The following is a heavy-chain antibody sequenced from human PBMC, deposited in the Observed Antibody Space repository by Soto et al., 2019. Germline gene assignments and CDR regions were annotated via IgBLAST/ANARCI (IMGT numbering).Heavy chain of an antibody. CDR3: VILEPSPGGYYYYGMDV. Sequence: QVQLQESGPGLVKPSQTLSLTCTVSGGSISSGGYYWSWIRQHPGKGLEWIGYIYYSGSTYYNPSLKSRVTISVDTSKNQFSLKLSSVTAADTAVYYCVILEPSPGGYYYYGMDVWGQGTTVTVSS. D-gene: IGHD3-10*01. V-gene: IGHV4-31*03. J-gene: IGHJ6*02. CDR1: GGSISSGGYY. CDR2: IYYSGST.